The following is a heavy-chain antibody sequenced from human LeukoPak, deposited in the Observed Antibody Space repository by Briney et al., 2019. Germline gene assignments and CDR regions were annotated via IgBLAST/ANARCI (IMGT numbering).Heavy chain of an antibody. V-gene: IGHV4-39*01. CDR2: IYYSGST. D-gene: IGHD6-13*01. CDR1: GGSISSSSYY. J-gene: IGHJ6*03. Sequence: SGTLSLTCTVSGGSISSSSYYWGWIRQPPGKGLEGIGSIYYSGSTYYNPSLKSRVTISVDTSKNQFSLKLSSVTAADTAVYYCARLGSSSFDYYYYMDVWGKGTTVTVSS. CDR3: ARLGSSSFDYYYYMDV.